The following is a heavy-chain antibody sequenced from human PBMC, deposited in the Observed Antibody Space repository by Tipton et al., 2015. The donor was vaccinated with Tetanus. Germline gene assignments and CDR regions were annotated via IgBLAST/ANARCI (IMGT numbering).Heavy chain of an antibody. Sequence: RSLRLSCAASGFTFSSYAMHWVRQAPGKGLEWVAVISYDGSNKYYADSVKGRFTISRDNSKNTLYLQMNSLRAEDTAVYYCARDSLGVVTAIVDYWGQGTLVPVSS. CDR2: ISYDGSNK. CDR3: ARDSLGVVTAIVDY. V-gene: IGHV3-30-3*01. CDR1: GFTFSSYA. D-gene: IGHD2-21*02. J-gene: IGHJ4*02.